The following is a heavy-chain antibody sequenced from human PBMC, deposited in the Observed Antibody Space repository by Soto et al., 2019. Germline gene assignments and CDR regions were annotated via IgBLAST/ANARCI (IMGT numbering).Heavy chain of an antibody. CDR2: IYYSGST. CDR3: ARHSYYYDSSGYLNWFDP. V-gene: IGHV4-39*01. D-gene: IGHD3-22*01. CDR1: GGSISSSSYY. Sequence: SETLSLTCTVSGGSISSSSYYWGWIRQPPGKGLEWIGSIYYSGSTYYNPSLKSRVTISVDTSKNQFSLKLSSVTAADTAVYYCARHSYYYDSSGYLNWFDPWGQGTLVTVS. J-gene: IGHJ5*02.